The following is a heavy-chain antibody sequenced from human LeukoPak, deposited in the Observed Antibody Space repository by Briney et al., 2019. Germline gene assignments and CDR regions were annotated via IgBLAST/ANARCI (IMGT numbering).Heavy chain of an antibody. V-gene: IGHV1-2*02. Sequence: ASVKLSCKASGYTFTGYYMHWVRQAPGHGLEWMGLINPNSGGTNYAQKFQGRVTMTRDTSISTAYMELRRLRSDDTAVYCCARGVTKDFQYWGQGTLVTVSP. D-gene: IGHD4-17*01. CDR2: INPNSGGT. J-gene: IGHJ1*01. CDR3: ARGVTKDFQY. CDR1: GYTFTGYY.